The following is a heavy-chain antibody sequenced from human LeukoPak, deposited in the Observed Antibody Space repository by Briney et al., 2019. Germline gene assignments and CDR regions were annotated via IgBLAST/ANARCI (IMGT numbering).Heavy chain of an antibody. D-gene: IGHD6-13*01. Sequence: GGSLRLSCAASGFTFSSCAIHWVRQAPGKGLEWVAVISSDGSHKYYADSVKGRFTISRDNSRNTLYLQMNSLRAEDTAVYYCARAYGSSWSTFYYYMDVWGKGTTVTVSS. J-gene: IGHJ6*03. CDR3: ARAYGSSWSTFYYYMDV. CDR2: ISSDGSHK. V-gene: IGHV3-30*01. CDR1: GFTFSSCA.